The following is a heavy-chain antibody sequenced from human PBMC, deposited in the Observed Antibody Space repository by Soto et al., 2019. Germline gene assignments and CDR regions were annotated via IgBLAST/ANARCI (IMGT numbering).Heavy chain of an antibody. CDR1: GYTFTSYG. D-gene: IGHD3-16*02. V-gene: IGHV1-18*01. J-gene: IGHJ5*02. CDR3: ARVPYDYIWGSYRLYNWFDP. CDR2: ISAYNGNT. Sequence: ASVKVSCKASGYTFTSYGISLVRQAPGQGLEWMGWISAYNGNTNYAQKLQGRVTMTTDTSTSTAYMELRSLRSDDTAVYYCARVPYDYIWGSYRLYNWFDPWGQGTLVTVSS.